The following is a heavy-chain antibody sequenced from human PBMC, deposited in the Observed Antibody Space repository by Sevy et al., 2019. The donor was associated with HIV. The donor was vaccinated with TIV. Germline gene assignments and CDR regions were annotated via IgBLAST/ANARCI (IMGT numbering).Heavy chain of an antibody. CDR3: ARDIISGSYSQSLDY. J-gene: IGHJ4*02. Sequence: GGSLRLSCAASGFNFGSHAMHWVRQAPGKGLDWMAVISSDGNSQYSADSVKGRFTISRDNSKNTLYLQMDSLRVEDTAVSSCARDIISGSYSQSLDYWGQGTLVTVSS. CDR2: ISSDGNSQ. V-gene: IGHV3-30*04. D-gene: IGHD1-26*01. CDR1: GFNFGSHA.